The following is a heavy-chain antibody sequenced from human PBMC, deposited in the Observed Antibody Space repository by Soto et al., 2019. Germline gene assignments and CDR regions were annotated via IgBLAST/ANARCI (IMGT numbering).Heavy chain of an antibody. CDR1: GFTLSTYA. V-gene: IGHV3-23*01. CDR2: ITGSGGST. D-gene: IGHD3-16*01. Sequence: EVQLLESGGGLVQPGGSLRLSCVASGFTLSTYAMSWVRQAPGKGLEWVSAITGSGGSTYYADSVKGRFTISRDNSKSTVFLHMNSLSAEDTSVYYGVKHRGNPSGAFDIWGQGTMVTVSS. J-gene: IGHJ3*02. CDR3: VKHRGNPSGAFDI.